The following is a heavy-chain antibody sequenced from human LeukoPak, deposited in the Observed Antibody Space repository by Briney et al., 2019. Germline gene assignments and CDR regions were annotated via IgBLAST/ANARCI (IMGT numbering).Heavy chain of an antibody. CDR1: GFTVSSKY. V-gene: IGHV3-66*01. J-gene: IGHJ3*02. Sequence: GGSLRLSCAASGFTVSSKYMSWVRQAPGKGLEWVSVIYSGGSTYYADSVKGRLTISRDNSKNTLYLQMNSLRAEDTAVYYCATPSGYDRGDAFDIWGQGTMVTVSS. D-gene: IGHD5-12*01. CDR3: ATPSGYDRGDAFDI. CDR2: IYSGGST.